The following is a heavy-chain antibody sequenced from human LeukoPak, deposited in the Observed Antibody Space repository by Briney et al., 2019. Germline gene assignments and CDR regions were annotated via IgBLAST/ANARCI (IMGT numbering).Heavy chain of an antibody. V-gene: IGHV3-13*01. CDR2: LGTAGHT. CDR1: GFTLTNYA. J-gene: IGHJ4*02. CDR3: ARQSTPHGNFDY. D-gene: IGHD5-24*01. Sequence: GGSLRLSCAASGFTLTNYAMHWVRQPAGEGLKWVSALGTAGHTFYPGSVKGRFTISRDNAKKSLFLQMNSLRVEDTAIYYCARQSTPHGNFDYWGQGTLVTVSS.